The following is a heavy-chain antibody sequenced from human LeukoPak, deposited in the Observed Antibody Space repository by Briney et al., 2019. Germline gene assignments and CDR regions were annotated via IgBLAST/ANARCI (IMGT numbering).Heavy chain of an antibody. CDR2: IIPIFGTA. Sequence: GASVTVSCKASGGTFSSYAISWVRQAPGQGLEWMGGIIPIFGTANYAQKFQGRVTITADKSTSRAYMELSSLRSEDTAVYYCAREGDYYDSSGYLNYFDYWGQGTLVTVSS. J-gene: IGHJ4*02. V-gene: IGHV1-69*06. D-gene: IGHD3-22*01. CDR3: AREGDYYDSSGYLNYFDY. CDR1: GGTFSSYA.